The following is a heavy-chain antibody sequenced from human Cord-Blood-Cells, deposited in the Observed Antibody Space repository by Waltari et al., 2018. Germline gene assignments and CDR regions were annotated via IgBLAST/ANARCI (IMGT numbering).Heavy chain of an antibody. D-gene: IGHD1-26*01. CDR3: ARVGSGSYWYFDL. CDR1: GFTFSSYG. Sequence: QVQLVESGGGVVQPGRSLRLSCAASGFTFSSYGMHWVRQAPGKGLEWVAVIWYDGSNKYYADSVKGRFTISRDNSKNTLYLQMNSLRAEDTAVYYCARVGSGSYWYFDLWGRGTLVTVSS. CDR2: IWYDGSNK. J-gene: IGHJ2*01. V-gene: IGHV3-33*01.